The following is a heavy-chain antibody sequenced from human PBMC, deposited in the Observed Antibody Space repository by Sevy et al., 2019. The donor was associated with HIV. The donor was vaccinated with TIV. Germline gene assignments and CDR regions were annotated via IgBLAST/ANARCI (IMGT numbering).Heavy chain of an antibody. CDR2: IYAAGST. D-gene: IGHD6-19*01. J-gene: IGHJ3*02. CDR3: ARESGYSSSPGAFDI. CDR1: GFTVSSVY. Sequence: GGSLRLSCAASGFTVSSVYMSWVRQAPGKGLEWVSLIYAAGSTYFADSVEGRFTISRDDSKNTLYLQMNSLRAEDTAVYFCARESGYSSSPGAFDIWGQGTMVTVSS. V-gene: IGHV3-53*01.